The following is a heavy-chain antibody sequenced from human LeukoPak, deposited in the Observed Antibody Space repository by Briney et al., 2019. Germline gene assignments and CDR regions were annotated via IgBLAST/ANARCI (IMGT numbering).Heavy chain of an antibody. CDR3: ARDYPIAVAGNFDY. Sequence: PGGSLRLSCAASGFTFSSYSMNWVRQAPGKGLEWVSSISSSSSYIYYADSVKGRFTISRDNAKNSLYLQMNSLRAEDTAVYYCARDYPIAVAGNFDYWGQGTLVTVPS. CDR1: GFTFSSYS. CDR2: ISSSSSYI. D-gene: IGHD6-19*01. V-gene: IGHV3-21*01. J-gene: IGHJ4*02.